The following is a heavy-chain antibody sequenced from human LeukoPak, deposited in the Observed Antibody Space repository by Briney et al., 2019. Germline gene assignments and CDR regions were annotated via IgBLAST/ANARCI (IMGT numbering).Heavy chain of an antibody. Sequence: GRSLRLSCAASGFTFSSYWMHWVRQAPGKGLVWVSRINSDGSSTSYADSVKGRFTISRDNAKNTVYLQMNRLRAEDTGVYYCAGPRGGYVFDYWGQGTLVTVSS. D-gene: IGHD6-25*01. V-gene: IGHV3-74*01. CDR2: INSDGSST. CDR1: GFTFSSYW. CDR3: AGPRGGYVFDY. J-gene: IGHJ4*02.